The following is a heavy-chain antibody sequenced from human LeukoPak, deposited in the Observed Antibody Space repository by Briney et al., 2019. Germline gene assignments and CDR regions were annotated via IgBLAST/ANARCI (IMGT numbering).Heavy chain of an antibody. CDR2: ISSSSSYI. CDR3: AKDLSPSVLRFQRDAFDI. CDR1: GFNFSSYS. V-gene: IGHV3-21*04. J-gene: IGHJ3*02. D-gene: IGHD3-3*01. Sequence: AGGSLRLSCAASGFNFSSYSMNWVRQAPGKGLEWVSSISSSSSYIYYADSVKGRFTISRDNAKNSLYLQMNSLRAEDTAVYYCAKDLSPSVLRFQRDAFDIWGQGTMVTVSS.